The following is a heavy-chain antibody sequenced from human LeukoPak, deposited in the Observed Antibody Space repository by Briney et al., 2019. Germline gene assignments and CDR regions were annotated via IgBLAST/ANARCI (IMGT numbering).Heavy chain of an antibody. D-gene: IGHD5-12*01. CDR2: LDPEDDER. Sequence: GAPVKVSCKVSGYTLSELSMHWVRQAPGKGLEWMGGLDPEDDERMYAQRFQGRVTMTEDTSTDTAYMELRSLRSEDTAVYYCATRDKWRFDVWGRGTLVTVSS. J-gene: IGHJ2*01. V-gene: IGHV1-24*01. CDR3: ATRDKWRFDV. CDR1: GYTLSELS.